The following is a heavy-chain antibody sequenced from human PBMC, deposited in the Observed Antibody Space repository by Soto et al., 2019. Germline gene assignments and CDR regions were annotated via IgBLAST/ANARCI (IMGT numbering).Heavy chain of an antibody. V-gene: IGHV4-39*01. Sequence: QLQLQESGPGLMKPSETLSLICTVSGGSISSSSHYWGWIRQPPGKGLEWIGSIYYSGSTYYNPSLKSRVPISVDTAKNQFSLKLSAVTAADTAVFYCASHSHYYESSGYYWQWGQGTMVTVSA. CDR1: GGSISSSSHY. D-gene: IGHD3-22*01. CDR2: IYYSGST. J-gene: IGHJ3*01. CDR3: ASHSHYYESSGYYWQ.